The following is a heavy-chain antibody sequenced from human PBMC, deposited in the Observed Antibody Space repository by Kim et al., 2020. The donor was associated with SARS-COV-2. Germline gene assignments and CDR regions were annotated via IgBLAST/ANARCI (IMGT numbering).Heavy chain of an antibody. J-gene: IGHJ6*02. Sequence: GGSLRLSCAASGFTFSLHSMNWVRQAPGKGPEWVSSIGSGGHYIYYTESVKGRFTISRDDAKNSLYLQMNSLRGEDTAVYYCARLGGYGDPGVGGMDVWGQGTTVTVS. CDR3: ARLGGYGDPGVGGMDV. CDR1: GFTFSLHS. D-gene: IGHD5-18*01. CDR2: IGSGGHYI. V-gene: IGHV3-21*01.